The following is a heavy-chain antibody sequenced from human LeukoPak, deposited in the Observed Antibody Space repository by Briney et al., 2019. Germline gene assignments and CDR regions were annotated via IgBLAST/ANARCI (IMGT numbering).Heavy chain of an antibody. J-gene: IGHJ4*02. D-gene: IGHD3-10*01. Sequence: SETLSLTCTVSGGSISSGDYYWSWIRQPPGKGLEWIGYIYYSGSTNYNPSLKSRVTISVDTSKNQFSLKLSSVTAADTAVYYCARLSGSGSYYRETQVFDYWGQETLVTVSS. CDR1: GGSISSGDYY. CDR3: ARLSGSGSYYRETQVFDY. V-gene: IGHV4-61*08. CDR2: IYYSGST.